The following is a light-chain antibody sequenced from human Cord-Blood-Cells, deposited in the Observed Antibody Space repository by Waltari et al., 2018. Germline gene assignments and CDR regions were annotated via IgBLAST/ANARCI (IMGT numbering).Light chain of an antibody. J-gene: IGKJ4*01. CDR2: KAS. CDR1: QSISSW. CDR3: QQYNSCLT. V-gene: IGKV1-5*03. Sequence: DIQMTQSPSTLSASVGDRVTITCRASQSISSWLAWYQQKPGKAPKLLIYKASSLESGVPPRFSGSGSGTEFTLTISSLQPDDFATYYCQQYNSCLTFGGGTKVEIK.